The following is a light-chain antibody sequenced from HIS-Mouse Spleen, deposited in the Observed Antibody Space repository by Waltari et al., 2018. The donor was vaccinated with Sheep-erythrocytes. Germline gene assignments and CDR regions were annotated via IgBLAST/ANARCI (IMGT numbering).Light chain of an antibody. CDR1: SSDVGGYNY. CDR3: CSYAGSYNHV. Sequence: QSALTQPRSVSGSPGQSVTISCTGTSSDVGGYNYVSWYQKHPGKAPKLMIYDVSNRPSGAPYGCSGSESGNTASLTISGRQAEDEADYYCCSYAGSYNHVFATGTKVTVL. J-gene: IGLJ1*01. V-gene: IGLV2-11*01. CDR2: DVS.